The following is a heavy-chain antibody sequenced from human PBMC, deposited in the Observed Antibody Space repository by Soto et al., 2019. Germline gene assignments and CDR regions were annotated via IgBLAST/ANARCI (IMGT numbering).Heavy chain of an antibody. CDR3: VRSSIVPRIFISPFDY. CDR2: IYHSGNT. J-gene: IGHJ4*02. D-gene: IGHD2-8*01. CDR1: GGSISSSNW. V-gene: IGHV4-4*02. Sequence: PSETLSLTCAVSGGSISSSNWWSWVRQPPGKGLEWIGEIYHSGNTYYNPSLKSRVTISLDTSKNQFSLRLNSVTAADTAVYFCVRSSIVPRIFISPFDYWGLRTLVT.